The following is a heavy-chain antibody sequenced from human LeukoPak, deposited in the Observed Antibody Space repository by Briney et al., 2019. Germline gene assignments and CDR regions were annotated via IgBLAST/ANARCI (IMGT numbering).Heavy chain of an antibody. Sequence: GGSLRLSCAASGFTFSSYAMSWVRQAPGKGLEWVSAISGSGGSTYYADSVKGRFTISRDNSKNTLYLQMNSLRAEDTAVYYCARDGVDCSSTSCYDTQYYYYYGMDVWGQGTTVTVSS. J-gene: IGHJ6*02. V-gene: IGHV3-23*01. D-gene: IGHD2-2*01. CDR1: GFTFSSYA. CDR2: ISGSGGST. CDR3: ARDGVDCSSTSCYDTQYYYYYGMDV.